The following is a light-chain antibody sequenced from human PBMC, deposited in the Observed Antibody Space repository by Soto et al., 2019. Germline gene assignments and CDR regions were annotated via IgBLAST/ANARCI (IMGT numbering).Light chain of an antibody. V-gene: IGKV3-20*01. CDR1: QTVSRSY. J-gene: IGKJ4*01. Sequence: EIVLTQSPGTLSLSPGESATLSCRASQTVSRSYFVWYQQTPGQAPRLLIYGASARATGIPDRFSGTGSGTESTLTISRLEPEDFAVYFCQHFDSSPTFGGGTKVEIK. CDR3: QHFDSSPT. CDR2: GAS.